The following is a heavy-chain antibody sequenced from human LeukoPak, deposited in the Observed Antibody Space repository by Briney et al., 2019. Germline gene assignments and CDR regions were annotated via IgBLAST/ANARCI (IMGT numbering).Heavy chain of an antibody. CDR3: ARDVLRFLEWLLSGDY. CDR1: GFTFSSYA. V-gene: IGHV3-30-3*01. D-gene: IGHD3-3*01. Sequence: GRSLRLSCAASGFTFSSYAMHWVRQAPGKGLEWVAVISYDGSNKYYGDSVKGRFTISRDNSKNTLYLQMNSLRAEDTAVYYCARDVLRFLEWLLSGDYWGQGTLVTVSS. CDR2: ISYDGSNK. J-gene: IGHJ4*02.